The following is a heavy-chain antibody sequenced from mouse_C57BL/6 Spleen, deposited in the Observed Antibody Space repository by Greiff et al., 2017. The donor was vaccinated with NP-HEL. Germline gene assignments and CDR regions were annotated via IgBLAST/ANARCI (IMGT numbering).Heavy chain of an antibody. J-gene: IGHJ2*01. V-gene: IGHV1-82*01. CDR2: IYPGDGDT. Sequence: VQLQQSGPELVKPGASVKISCKASGYAFSSSWMNWVKQRPGKGLEWIGRIYPGDGDTNYNGKFKGKATLTADNSSSTAYMQLSSLTSEDSAVYFWAGWGGFYFDYWGQGTTLTVSS. CDR1: GYAFSSSW. CDR3: AGWGGFYFDY.